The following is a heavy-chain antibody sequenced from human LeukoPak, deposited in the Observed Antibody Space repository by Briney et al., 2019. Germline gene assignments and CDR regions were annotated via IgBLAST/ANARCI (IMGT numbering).Heavy chain of an antibody. J-gene: IGHJ4*02. CDR2: ISGSGGST. CDR3: ARDLGGYDREPIASDY. Sequence: QTGGSLRLSCAASGFTFSSYAMSWVRQAPGKGLEWVSAISGSGGSTYYADSVKGRFTISRDNAKNSLYLQMNSLRAEDTAVYYCARDLGGYDREPIASDYWGQGTLVTVSS. V-gene: IGHV3-23*01. CDR1: GFTFSSYA. D-gene: IGHD5-12*01.